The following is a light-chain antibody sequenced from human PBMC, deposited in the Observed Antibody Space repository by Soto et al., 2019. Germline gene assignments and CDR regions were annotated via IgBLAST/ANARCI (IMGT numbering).Light chain of an antibody. CDR3: QQYNSYWT. J-gene: IGKJ1*01. CDR1: QSISSW. Sequence: DIQMTQSPSTLSASVGDRVTITCRASQSISSWLAWYQQKPGKAPKLLIYDASSLESGVPSRCSGGGSGTEFTLTISSLQPDDFATYYCQQYNSYWTFGQGTKVDIK. CDR2: DAS. V-gene: IGKV1-5*01.